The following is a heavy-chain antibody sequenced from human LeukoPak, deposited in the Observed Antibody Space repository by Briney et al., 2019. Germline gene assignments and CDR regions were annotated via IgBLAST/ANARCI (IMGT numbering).Heavy chain of an antibody. CDR2: IFYAGST. V-gene: IGHV4-28*01. CDR1: GYSISSNHW. Sequence: SETLSLTCAVSGYSISSNHWWGWIRQPPGKGLEWIGYIFYAGSTYYNPSLKSRVTMSVDTSKNQFSLRLSPVTAVDTAVYYCARIGPILVAAWVDYWGQGTLVSVSS. J-gene: IGHJ4*02. D-gene: IGHD2-15*01. CDR3: ARIGPILVAAWVDY.